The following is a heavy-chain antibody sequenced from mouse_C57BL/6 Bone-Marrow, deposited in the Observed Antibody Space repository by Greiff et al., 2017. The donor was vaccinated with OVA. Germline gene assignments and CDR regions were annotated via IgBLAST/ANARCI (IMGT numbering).Heavy chain of an antibody. Sequence: QVQLQQPGAELVRPGSSVKLSCKASGYTFTSYWMHWVKQRPIQGLEWIGNIDPSDSETHYNQKFKDKATLTVDKSSSTAYMQLSSLTSEDSAVYYGARGDYYGSSYGEAMDYWGQGTSVTVSS. J-gene: IGHJ4*01. CDR2: IDPSDSET. CDR3: ARGDYYGSSYGEAMDY. V-gene: IGHV1-52*01. D-gene: IGHD1-1*01. CDR1: GYTFTSYW.